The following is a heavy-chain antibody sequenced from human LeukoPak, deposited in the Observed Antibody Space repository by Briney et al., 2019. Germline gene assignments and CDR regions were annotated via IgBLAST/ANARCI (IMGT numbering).Heavy chain of an antibody. Sequence: KSSETLSLTCAVYGGSFSGYYWSWIRQPPGKGLEWIGEINHSGSTNYNPSLKSRVTISVDTSKNQFSLKLSSVTAADTAVYYCARGDSSSARGFDYWGQGTLVTVSS. D-gene: IGHD6-6*01. CDR1: GGSFSGYY. CDR2: INHSGST. V-gene: IGHV4-34*01. J-gene: IGHJ4*02. CDR3: ARGDSSSARGFDY.